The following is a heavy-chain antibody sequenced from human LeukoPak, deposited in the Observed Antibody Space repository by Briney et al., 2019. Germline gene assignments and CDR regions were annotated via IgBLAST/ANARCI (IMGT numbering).Heavy chain of an antibody. Sequence: SETLPLTCAVSGYSISSDNWWGWIRQPPGKGLEWIGYIYYSGSTYYNPSLKSGVTMSVDTSKNQFSLKLSSVTAVDTAVYYCAKKIAAAAWFDPWGQGTLVTVSS. V-gene: IGHV4-28*01. D-gene: IGHD6-13*01. J-gene: IGHJ5*02. CDR2: IYYSGST. CDR1: GYSISSDNW. CDR3: AKKIAAAAWFDP.